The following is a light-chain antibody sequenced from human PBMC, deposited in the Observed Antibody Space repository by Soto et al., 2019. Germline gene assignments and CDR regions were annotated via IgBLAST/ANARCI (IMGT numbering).Light chain of an antibody. CDR1: QSVGGY. V-gene: IGKV3-11*01. CDR2: EAS. Sequence: IVLTQSPATLSLSPGERATLSCRASQSVGGYLAWYQQKPGQAPRLLIYEASNRAIGIPARFSGSGSGTDFTLTISSLEPEDFAVYYCQQRSNWLPLTFGGGTKVDIK. CDR3: QQRSNWLPLT. J-gene: IGKJ4*01.